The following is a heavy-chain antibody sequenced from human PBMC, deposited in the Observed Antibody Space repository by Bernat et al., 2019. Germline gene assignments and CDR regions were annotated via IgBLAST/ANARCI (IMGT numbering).Heavy chain of an antibody. CDR2: ISSSSSYI. V-gene: IGHV3-11*06. J-gene: IGHJ4*02. CDR3: ARFMTTVTSEGLFDY. CDR1: GFILSDHY. Sequence: VQLVESGGGLVQPGGSLRLSCAASGFILSDHYMDWVRQAPGKGLEWVSYISSSSSYIYYADSVKGRFTISRDNAKNSLYLQMNSLRAEDTAVYYCARFMTTVTSEGLFDYWGQGTLVTVSS. D-gene: IGHD4-17*01.